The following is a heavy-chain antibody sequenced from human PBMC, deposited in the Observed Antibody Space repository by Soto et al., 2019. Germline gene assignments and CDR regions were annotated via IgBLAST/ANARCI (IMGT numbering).Heavy chain of an antibody. Sequence: GGSLRLSCAASGFSLSNYCMNWVRQAPGRGLEWVSHINDRSSAIYYADSVKGRFPISRDNAKNSLSRQIKTLIDKDAAVYYCAGDRRWVIDYWGQGTLVTVSS. J-gene: IGHJ4*02. CDR2: INDRSSAI. CDR1: GFSLSNYC. D-gene: IGHD2-21*01. V-gene: IGHV3-48*02. CDR3: AGDRRWVIDY.